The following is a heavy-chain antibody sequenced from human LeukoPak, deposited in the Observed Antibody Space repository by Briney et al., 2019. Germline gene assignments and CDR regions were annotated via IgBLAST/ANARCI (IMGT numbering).Heavy chain of an antibody. D-gene: IGHD3-22*01. Sequence: GGSLRLSCAASRFTFSRYAMSWVRQAPGKGLEWVSGISGSGDSTYYADSVKGRFTIYRDISKNTLYLQMNSLRAEDTAVYYCAKDAGSGYDYWGQGTLVTVSS. CDR2: ISGSGDST. CDR3: AKDAGSGYDY. J-gene: IGHJ4*02. V-gene: IGHV3-23*01. CDR1: RFTFSRYA.